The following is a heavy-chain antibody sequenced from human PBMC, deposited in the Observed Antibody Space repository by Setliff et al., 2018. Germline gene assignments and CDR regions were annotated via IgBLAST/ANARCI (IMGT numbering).Heavy chain of an antibody. CDR3: ARGPRGYGSGSYYATEYFQH. CDR2: IDPSGDT. CDR1: GGSISSGGYY. Sequence: SETLSLTCTVSGGSISSGGYYWSWIRQPTGKRLEWIGHIDPSGDTNYSPSLKSRVTISVDTSKNQFSLKLSSVTAEDTAVYYCARGPRGYGSGSYYATEYFQHWGQGTLVTVSS. V-gene: IGHV4-61*09. D-gene: IGHD3-10*01. J-gene: IGHJ1*01.